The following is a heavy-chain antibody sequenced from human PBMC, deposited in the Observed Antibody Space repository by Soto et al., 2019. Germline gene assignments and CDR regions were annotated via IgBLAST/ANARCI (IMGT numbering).Heavy chain of an antibody. CDR2: IRGKANNYAT. CDR1: GFSFSGSA. D-gene: IGHD3-22*01. Sequence: PVGSLRLSCAASGFSFSGSAIHWVRQASGKGLEWVARIRGKANNYATTYAVSVRGRFTTSRDDSTNVAHLQMSSLKTEDTAVYYCTRHAPSYYDSNGFFDYWGQGTLVTVSS. V-gene: IGHV3-73*01. J-gene: IGHJ4*02. CDR3: TRHAPSYYDSNGFFDY.